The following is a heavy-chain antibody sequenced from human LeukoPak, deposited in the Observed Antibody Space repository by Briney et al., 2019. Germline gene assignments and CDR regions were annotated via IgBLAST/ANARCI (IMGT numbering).Heavy chain of an antibody. CDR3: ARSMVTAPDGAFDI. D-gene: IGHD2-21*02. V-gene: IGHV4-4*07. J-gene: IGHJ3*02. CDR2: IYTSGST. CDR1: GGSISSYY. Sequence: SETLSLTCTVSGGSISSYYWSWIRQPAGKGLEWIGRIYTSGSTNYNPSLKSRVTMSVDTSKNQFPLKLSSVTAADTAVYSCARSMVTAPDGAFDIWGQGTMVTVSS.